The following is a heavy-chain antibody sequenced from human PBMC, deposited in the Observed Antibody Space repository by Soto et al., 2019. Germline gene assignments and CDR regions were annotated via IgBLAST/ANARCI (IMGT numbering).Heavy chain of an antibody. CDR2: VSYDGSSE. J-gene: IGHJ6*02. CDR3: ARDGVLRLRELSLDYYYGMDI. CDR1: GFTFTNYD. V-gene: IGHV3-33*05. D-gene: IGHD3-16*02. Sequence: GGSLRLSCAASGFTFTNYDMHWVRQAPGKGLEWVAVVSYDGSSEDYAASVKGRFTISRDNSKDTLFLQMSNLRAEDTAVYYCARDGVLRLRELSLDYYYGMDIWGQGTTVTVSS.